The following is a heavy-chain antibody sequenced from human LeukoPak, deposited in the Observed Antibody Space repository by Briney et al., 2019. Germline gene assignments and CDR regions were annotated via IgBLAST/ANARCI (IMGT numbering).Heavy chain of an antibody. CDR1: GYTFTSYA. CDR2: ISAYNGNT. CDR3: ARGVAGTYYFDY. D-gene: IGHD6-19*01. V-gene: IGHV1-18*01. J-gene: IGHJ4*02. Sequence: ASVTVSCKTSGYTFTSYAISWVRQAPGQGLEWMGWISAYNGNTNYAQKLQGRVTMTTDTSTSTAYMELRSLRSDDTAVYYCARGVAGTYYFDYWGQGTLVTVSS.